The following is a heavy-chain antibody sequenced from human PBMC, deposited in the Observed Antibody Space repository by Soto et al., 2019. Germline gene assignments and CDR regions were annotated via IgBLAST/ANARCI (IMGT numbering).Heavy chain of an antibody. V-gene: IGHV4-34*01. Sequence: SETLSLTCAVYGGSFSGYYWSWIRQPPGKGLEWIGEINNSGSTKYNPSLKSRVTISVDTSKNQFSLKLSSVTAADTAVYYGAREGRGVRGVIIGKPDYWGQGTLVTVSS. J-gene: IGHJ4*02. CDR2: INNSGST. CDR3: AREGRGVRGVIIGKPDY. D-gene: IGHD3-10*01. CDR1: GGSFSGYY.